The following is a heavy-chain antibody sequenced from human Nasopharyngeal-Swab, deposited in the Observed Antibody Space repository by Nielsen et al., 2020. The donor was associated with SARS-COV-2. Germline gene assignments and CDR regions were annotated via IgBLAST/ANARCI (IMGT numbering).Heavy chain of an antibody. Sequence: SWAASGFTFDDYSMHLVRQAPWEGPEWGSGISWNSGSIGYADSVKGRFTISRDNDKNSLYLQMNSLRAEDTALYYCAKDRDHSYDSSGYPMFDPWGQGTLVTVSS. CDR3: AKDRDHSYDSSGYPMFDP. V-gene: IGHV3-9*01. D-gene: IGHD3-22*01. CDR1: GFTFDDYS. CDR2: ISWNSGSI. J-gene: IGHJ5*02.